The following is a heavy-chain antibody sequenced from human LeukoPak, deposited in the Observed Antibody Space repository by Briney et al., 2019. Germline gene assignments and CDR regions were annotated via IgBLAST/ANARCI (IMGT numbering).Heavy chain of an antibody. D-gene: IGHD6-19*01. V-gene: IGHV4-59*01. CDR3: VKHGSGWSFDY. CDR2: IQNTGGT. Sequence: PSETLSLTCTVSSASISSYYWGWIRQSPGKGREWIGYIQNTGGTNYNPSLKSRVSISKDTSKNQFSLQVRSVTAADTAVYYCVKHGSGWSFDYWGQGTLVTVSS. CDR1: SASISSYY. J-gene: IGHJ4*02.